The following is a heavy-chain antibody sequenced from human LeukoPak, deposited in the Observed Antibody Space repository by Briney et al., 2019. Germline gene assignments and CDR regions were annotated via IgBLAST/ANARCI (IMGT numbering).Heavy chain of an antibody. Sequence: GGSLRLSCAASGFTFNTYAMSWVRQAPWERLQWVSGISDSGGNTYYADSVRGRFTISRDNSKNTLYLQMNSLRAEDTAVYYCAKAGRSGWQRFDYWGQGTLVTVSS. D-gene: IGHD6-19*01. CDR1: GFTFNTYA. CDR3: AKAGRSGWQRFDY. J-gene: IGHJ4*02. V-gene: IGHV3-23*01. CDR2: ISDSGGNT.